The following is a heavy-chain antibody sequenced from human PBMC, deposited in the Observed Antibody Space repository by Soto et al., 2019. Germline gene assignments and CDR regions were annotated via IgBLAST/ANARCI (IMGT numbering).Heavy chain of an antibody. CDR3: ARGRYCLTGRCFPNWFDS. Sequence: TLSLTCSVSGDSISTVDYFWAWIRQPPGQALEYIGYIYKSTTTYYNPSFESRVAISLDTSKSQFSLTVTSVNAADTAVYFCARGRYCLTGRCFPNWFDSWGQGTLVTVSS. J-gene: IGHJ5*01. CDR1: GDSISTVDYF. D-gene: IGHD2-15*01. CDR2: IYKSTTT. V-gene: IGHV4-30-4*01.